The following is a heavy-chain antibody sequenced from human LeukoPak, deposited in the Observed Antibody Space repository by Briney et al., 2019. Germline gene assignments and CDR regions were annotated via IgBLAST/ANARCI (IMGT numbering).Heavy chain of an antibody. Sequence: GGSLRLSCAASGFTFSSYAMSWVRQAPGKGLEWVSSISSSSSYIYYADSVKGRFTISRDNAKNSLYLQMNSLRAEDTAVYYCARDLWQLVRGAFDIWGQGTMVTVSS. V-gene: IGHV3-21*01. J-gene: IGHJ3*02. D-gene: IGHD6-6*01. CDR1: GFTFSSYA. CDR2: ISSSSSYI. CDR3: ARDLWQLVRGAFDI.